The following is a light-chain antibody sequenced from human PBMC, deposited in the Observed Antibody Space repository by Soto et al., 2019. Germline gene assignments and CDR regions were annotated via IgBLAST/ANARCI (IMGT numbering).Light chain of an antibody. Sequence: QSVRTQPPSASGTPGQRVTNSCSGSSSNIGSYTVNWYQQLPGTAPKLLIYSNNQRPSGVPDRFSGSKSGTSASLAISGLQSEDEADYYCAAWDDSLNGVVFGGGTKVTVL. CDR3: AAWDDSLNGVV. J-gene: IGLJ2*01. CDR2: SNN. CDR1: SSNIGSYT. V-gene: IGLV1-44*01.